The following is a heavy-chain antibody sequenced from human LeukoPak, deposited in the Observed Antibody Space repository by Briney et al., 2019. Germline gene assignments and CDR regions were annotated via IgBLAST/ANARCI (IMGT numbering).Heavy chain of an antibody. Sequence: GRSLRLSCAASGFTSSSYAMHWVRQAPGKGLEWVAIISYDGSITYYADSVKGRFTISRDNSKNTLYLQMNSLSVEDTAVYYCARRRGAGALDYWGQGTLVTVSS. V-gene: IGHV3-30-3*01. CDR3: ARRRGAGALDY. J-gene: IGHJ4*02. CDR2: ISYDGSIT. D-gene: IGHD6-13*01. CDR1: GFTSSSYA.